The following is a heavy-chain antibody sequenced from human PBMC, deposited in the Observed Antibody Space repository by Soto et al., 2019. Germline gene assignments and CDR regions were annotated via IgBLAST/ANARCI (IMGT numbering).Heavy chain of an antibody. CDR1: GFTFSNAW. Sequence: EVQLVESGGGLVKTGGSLRLSCEASGFTFSNAWMNWVRQGPGKGLEWLGRIKSKVDGGTADYVAATKGRFSISRDDLKNMLYRQMNSLKPDDTAVYYCTTLSYLYYDGMDVWGQGTTVTVS. CDR2: IKSKVDGGTA. CDR3: TTLSYLYYDGMDV. V-gene: IGHV3-15*01. D-gene: IGHD2-2*01. J-gene: IGHJ6*02.